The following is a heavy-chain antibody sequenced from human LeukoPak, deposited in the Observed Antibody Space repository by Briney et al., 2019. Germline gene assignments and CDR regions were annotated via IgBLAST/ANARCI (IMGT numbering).Heavy chain of an antibody. CDR3: AKDRGDYQIGLDY. CDR2: ISGSGGST. V-gene: IGHV3-23*01. D-gene: IGHD4-17*01. Sequence: GGSLRLSCAASGFTFSSYAMSWVRQAPGKGLEWVSAISGSGGSTYYADSVKGRFTISRDNSKNTLYLQMNILRAEDTAVYYCAKDRGDYQIGLDYWGQGTLVTVSS. J-gene: IGHJ4*02. CDR1: GFTFSSYA.